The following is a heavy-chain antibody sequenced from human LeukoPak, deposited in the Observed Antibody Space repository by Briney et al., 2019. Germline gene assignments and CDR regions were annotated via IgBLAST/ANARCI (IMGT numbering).Heavy chain of an antibody. CDR3: ARGQEFDDGVFDS. V-gene: IGHV3-64*01. CDR1: GFTFRSYA. CDR2: ISSNGGRT. Sequence: PGGSLRLSCAASGFTFRSYAMHWVRQAPGKGLEYVSAISSNGGRTYYANSVKGRFTISRDNSKNTVYLQVNSLRVEDTAIYYCARGQEFDDGVFDSWGQGTLVTVSS. J-gene: IGHJ4*02. D-gene: IGHD1-1*01.